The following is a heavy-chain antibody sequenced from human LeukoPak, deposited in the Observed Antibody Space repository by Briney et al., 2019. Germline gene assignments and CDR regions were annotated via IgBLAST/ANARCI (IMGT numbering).Heavy chain of an antibody. CDR1: GYSISSGYY. CDR3: ARDEAVVVPAPPFYY. CDR2: IYRSGST. V-gene: IGHV4-38-2*02. Sequence: PSETLSLTCAVSGYSISSGYYWGWIRQPPGKGLEWIGSIYRSGSTYYNPSLKSRVTISVDTSKNQFSLKLSSVTAADTAVYYCARDEAVVVPAPPFYYWGQGTLVTVSS. J-gene: IGHJ4*02. D-gene: IGHD2-2*01.